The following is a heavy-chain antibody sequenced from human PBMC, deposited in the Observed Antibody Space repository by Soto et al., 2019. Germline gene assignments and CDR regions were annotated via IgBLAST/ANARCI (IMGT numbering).Heavy chain of an antibody. D-gene: IGHD2-15*01. CDR2: IWYDGSNK. V-gene: IGHV3-33*01. Sequence: VGSLRLSCAASGFTFSSYGMHWVRQAPGKGLEWVAVIWYDGSNKYYADSVKGRFTISRDNSKNTLYLQMNSLRAEDTAVYYCARDLEAASGGSGYWGQRTLVTVSS. CDR3: ARDLEAASGGSGY. CDR1: GFTFSSYG. J-gene: IGHJ4*02.